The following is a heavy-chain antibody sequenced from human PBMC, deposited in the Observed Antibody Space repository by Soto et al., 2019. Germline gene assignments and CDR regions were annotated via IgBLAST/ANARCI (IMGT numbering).Heavy chain of an antibody. Sequence: KQSQTLSLNCAISGDSVSSNSAAWNWIRQSPSRGLEWLGRTYYRSKWYNDYAVSVKSRITINPDTSKNQFSLQLNSVTPEDTAVYYCARTLGANWDSTYYHNYYMDVGGKGTTVP. CDR1: GDSVSSNSAA. J-gene: IGHJ6*03. V-gene: IGHV6-1*01. CDR3: ARTLGANWDSTYYHNYYMDV. CDR2: TYYRSKWYN. D-gene: IGHD7-27*01.